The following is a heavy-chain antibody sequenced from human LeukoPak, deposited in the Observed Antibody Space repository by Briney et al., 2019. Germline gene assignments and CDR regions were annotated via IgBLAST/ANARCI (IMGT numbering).Heavy chain of an antibody. CDR1: GFTFDDHA. CDR3: ARDMLLQDAFDI. V-gene: IGHV3-20*04. D-gene: IGHD3-10*02. Sequence: PGGSLRLSCEVSGFTFDDHAINWVRQAPGKGLEWVATINCNGGSTGYGDSVKGRFTISRDNTKNSVFLQMHSLRGDDTALYYCARDMLLQDAFDIWGQGTMVIVSS. J-gene: IGHJ3*02. CDR2: INCNGGST.